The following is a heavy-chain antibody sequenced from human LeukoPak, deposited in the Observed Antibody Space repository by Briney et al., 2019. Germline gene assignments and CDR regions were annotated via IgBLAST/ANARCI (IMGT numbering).Heavy chain of an antibody. Sequence: GGSLRLSCAASGFTFSSYSMNWVRQAPGKGLEWVSYISSSSSSIKYADSVKGRFTISRDNAKKSLNLQMNSLRAEDTAVYYCARNGGDYAFDIWGQGTMVTVSS. D-gene: IGHD2-21*02. J-gene: IGHJ3*02. CDR2: ISSSSSSI. CDR1: GFTFSSYS. CDR3: ARNGGDYAFDI. V-gene: IGHV3-48*04.